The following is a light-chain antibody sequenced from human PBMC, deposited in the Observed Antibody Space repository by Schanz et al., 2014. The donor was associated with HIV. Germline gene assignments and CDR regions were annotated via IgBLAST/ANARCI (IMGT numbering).Light chain of an antibody. CDR1: SSDVGGYNY. CDR2: DVT. CDR3: SSYAATSNVL. J-gene: IGLJ3*02. V-gene: IGLV2-11*01. Sequence: QSALTQPRSVSGSPGQSVAISCTGTSSDVGGYNYVSWYQQHPGKAPKLMIYDVTKRPSGVPDRFSGSKSGNTASLTVSGLQADDEADYYCSSYAATSNVLFGGGTKVTVL.